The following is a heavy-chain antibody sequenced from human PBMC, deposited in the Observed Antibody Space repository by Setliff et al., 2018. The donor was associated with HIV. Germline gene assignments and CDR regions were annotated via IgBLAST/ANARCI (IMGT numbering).Heavy chain of an antibody. CDR2: IYHSGST. CDR3: ARRAAATTNFDY. V-gene: IGHV4-39*07. Sequence: SETLSLTCTVSGGSISSSSYYWGWIRQPPGKGLEWIGSIYHSGSTFYNPSLKSRVTLSLDTSKNQFSLKVTSVTAADTAVYYCARRAAATTNFDYWGQGTLVTVSS. D-gene: IGHD1-26*01. CDR1: GGSISSSSYY. J-gene: IGHJ4*02.